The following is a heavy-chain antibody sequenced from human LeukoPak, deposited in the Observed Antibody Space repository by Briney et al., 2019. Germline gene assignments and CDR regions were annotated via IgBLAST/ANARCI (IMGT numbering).Heavy chain of an antibody. CDR3: VRDVAF. Sequence: GGSLRLSCKTSGFKFRDFDMDWVRQAPGKGLEWVAHISYDGTKEYYADSVKGRFSISRDNSQDTVYLQLSSLATEDTARYYCVRDVAFWGQGTLIIVSS. J-gene: IGHJ4*02. CDR1: GFKFRDFD. V-gene: IGHV3-30*03. CDR2: ISYDGTKE.